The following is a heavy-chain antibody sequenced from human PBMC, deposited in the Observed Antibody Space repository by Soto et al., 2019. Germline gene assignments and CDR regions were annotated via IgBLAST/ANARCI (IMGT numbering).Heavy chain of an antibody. J-gene: IGHJ5*01. CDR1: ALTSSDYY. CDR3: ARGTTGIRKGGWCRP. CDR2: TRNTGKTS. D-gene: IGHD1-1*01. V-gene: IGHV3-11*01. Sequence: TLRLSCLASALTSSDYYMGWFRQAPGNGRQCMAYTRNTGKTSNYADSVKVLFSISRDDANYTRRLQINGLSPDDTAVYYGARGTTGIRKGGWCRPWGRGTLFSVAS.